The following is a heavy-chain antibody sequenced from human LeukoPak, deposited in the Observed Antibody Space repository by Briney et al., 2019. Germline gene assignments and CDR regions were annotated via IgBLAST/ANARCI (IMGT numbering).Heavy chain of an antibody. J-gene: IGHJ4*02. CDR1: GYSINNYW. CDR2: IYPADSDI. V-gene: IGHV5-51*01. Sequence: GEFLKISCKGSGYSINNYWIAWVRQMPGKGLEWMGIIYPADSDIRYSPSFQGQVTISADKSISTAYLQWSSLKASDTAMYYCARLLGDIMTAYFDYWGQGTLVTVSS. D-gene: IGHD3-9*01. CDR3: ARLLGDIMTAYFDY.